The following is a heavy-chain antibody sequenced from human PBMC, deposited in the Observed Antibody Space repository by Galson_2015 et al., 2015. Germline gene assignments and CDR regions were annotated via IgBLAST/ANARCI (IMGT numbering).Heavy chain of an antibody. CDR2: TYYSGST. CDR3: ARAWVVPAAWFYP. V-gene: IGHV4-31*01. Sequence: TLSLTCTVSGGSISSGDYYWSWIRQHPGKGLEWLGYTYYSGSTYYNPTLKSLVTISGDTSKNQFSLMVSSVTAADTAVYYCARAWVVPAAWFYPCGQGTLVTVSS. J-gene: IGHJ5*02. D-gene: IGHD2-2*01. CDR1: GGSISSGDYY.